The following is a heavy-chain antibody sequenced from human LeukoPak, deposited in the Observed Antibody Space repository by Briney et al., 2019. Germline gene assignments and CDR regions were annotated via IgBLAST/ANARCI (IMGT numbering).Heavy chain of an antibody. Sequence: SETLSLTCTVSGGSINGYYGSWIRQPAGKGLEWIGRVYNSESINYNPSLKSRVTMSIDTSKNQFYLKLNSVTAADTAVYYCARDRSSSYTRDWFDPWGQGALVTVSS. V-gene: IGHV4-4*07. CDR1: GGSINGYY. CDR2: VYNSESI. CDR3: ARDRSSSYTRDWFDP. J-gene: IGHJ5*02. D-gene: IGHD2-2*01.